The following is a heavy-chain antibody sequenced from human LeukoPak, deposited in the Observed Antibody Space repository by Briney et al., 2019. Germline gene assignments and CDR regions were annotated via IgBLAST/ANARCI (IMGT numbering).Heavy chain of an antibody. Sequence: SVKVSCKASGGTFSSYAISWVRQAPGQGLEWMGRIIPILGIANYAQKFQGRVTITADKSTSTAYMELSSLRSGDTAVYYCARGEYCSSTSCYTLYYYGMDVWGQGTTVTVSS. CDR3: ARGEYCSSTSCYTLYYYGMDV. CDR2: IIPILGIA. D-gene: IGHD2-2*02. CDR1: GGTFSSYA. J-gene: IGHJ6*02. V-gene: IGHV1-69*04.